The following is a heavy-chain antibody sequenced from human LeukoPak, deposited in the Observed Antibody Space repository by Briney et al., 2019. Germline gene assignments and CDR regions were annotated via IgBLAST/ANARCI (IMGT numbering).Heavy chain of an antibody. CDR3: ATIAIGAFTQDY. Sequence: TGGSLRLSCAASGFTFSSYARSWVRQAPGKGLEWVSAISSSGGSTYYADSVKGRFTISRDNSKNTLYLQMNSLRAEDTAVYYCATIAIGAFTQDYWGQGTLVTVSS. J-gene: IGHJ4*02. CDR2: ISSSGGST. V-gene: IGHV3-23*01. CDR1: GFTFSSYA. D-gene: IGHD3-16*01.